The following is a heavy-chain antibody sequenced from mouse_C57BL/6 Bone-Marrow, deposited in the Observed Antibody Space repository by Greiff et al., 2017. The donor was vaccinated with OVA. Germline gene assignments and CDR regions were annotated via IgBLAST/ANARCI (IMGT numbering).Heavy chain of an antibody. CDR3: ARHGTLDY. D-gene: IGHD1-1*01. CDR2: ISSGSSTI. V-gene: IGHV5-17*01. Sequence: EVMLVESGGGLVKPGGSLKLSCAASGFTFSDYGMHWVRQAPEKGLVWVAYISSGSSTIYYADTVKGRFTISRDNAKNTLFLQMTSLRSEDRAMYYCARHGTLDYWGQGTTLTVSS. CDR1: GFTFSDYG. J-gene: IGHJ2*01.